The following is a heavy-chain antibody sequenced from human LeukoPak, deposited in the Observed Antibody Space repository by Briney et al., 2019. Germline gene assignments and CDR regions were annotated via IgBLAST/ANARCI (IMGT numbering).Heavy chain of an antibody. CDR2: IYYSGST. D-gene: IGHD4-17*01. J-gene: IGHJ2*01. V-gene: IGHV4-59*01. CDR1: GGSISSYY. CDR3: ARGDYGLQGL. Sequence: PSETLSLTCTVSGGSISSYYWSWIRQPPGKGPEWIGYIYYSGSTNYNPSLKSRVTISVDTSKNQFSLKLSSVTAADTAVYYCARGDYGLQGLWGRGTLVTVSS.